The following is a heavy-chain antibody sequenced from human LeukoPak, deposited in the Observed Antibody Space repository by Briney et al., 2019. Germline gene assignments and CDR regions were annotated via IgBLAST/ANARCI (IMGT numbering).Heavy chain of an antibody. CDR1: GGSISSYY. D-gene: IGHD6-6*01. Sequence: PSETLSLTCTVSGGSISSYYWSWIRQPPGKGLEWIGYIYYSGSTNYNPSLKSRVTISVDTSKNQFSLKLSSVTAADTAVYYCATVPEYSSSSGNYWGQGTLVTVSS. V-gene: IGHV4-59*01. CDR3: ATVPEYSSSSGNY. J-gene: IGHJ4*02. CDR2: IYYSGST.